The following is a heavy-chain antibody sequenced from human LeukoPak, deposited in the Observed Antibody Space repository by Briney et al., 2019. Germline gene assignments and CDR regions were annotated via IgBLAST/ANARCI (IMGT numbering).Heavy chain of an antibody. D-gene: IGHD3-22*01. V-gene: IGHV4-39*07. Sequence: PSETLSLTCTVSGGSISSSSYYWGWIRQPPGKGLEWIGSIYYSGSTYYNPSLKSRVTISVDTSKNQFSLKLSSVTAADTAVYYCAGRHYYDSSGYYRPFPFDYWGQGTLVTVSS. CDR1: GGSISSSSYY. J-gene: IGHJ4*02. CDR2: IYYSGST. CDR3: AGRHYYDSSGYYRPFPFDY.